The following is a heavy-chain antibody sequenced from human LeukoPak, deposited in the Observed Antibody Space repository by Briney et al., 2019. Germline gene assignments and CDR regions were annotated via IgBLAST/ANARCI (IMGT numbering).Heavy chain of an antibody. CDR1: GGSMSNKY. CDR3: ATHDSNGYYPYYFAY. CDR2: MSDSGTT. D-gene: IGHD3-3*01. Sequence: PSETLSLTCRVSGGSMSNKYWSWIRQPPGKGLECIGYMSDSGTTKQNPALKSRVTISLDTSKNHLSLMLSSVTAADTAVYYCATHDSNGYYPYYFAYWGQGTVVTVSS. J-gene: IGHJ4*02. V-gene: IGHV4-59*08.